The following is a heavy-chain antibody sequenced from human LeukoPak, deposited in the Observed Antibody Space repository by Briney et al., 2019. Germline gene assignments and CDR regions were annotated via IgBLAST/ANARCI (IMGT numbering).Heavy chain of an antibody. V-gene: IGHV1-18*01. Sequence: GASVKVSCKASGYTFTSYGISWVRQAPGQGLEWMGWISAYNGNTNYAQKLQGRVTMTTDTSTSTAYMELRSLRSDDTAVHYCARAGYDILTPDYFDYWGQGTLVTVSS. J-gene: IGHJ4*02. CDR3: ARAGYDILTPDYFDY. CDR2: ISAYNGNT. D-gene: IGHD3-9*01. CDR1: GYTFTSYG.